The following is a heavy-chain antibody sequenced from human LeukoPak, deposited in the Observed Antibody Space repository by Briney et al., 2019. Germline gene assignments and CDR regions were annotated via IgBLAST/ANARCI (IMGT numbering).Heavy chain of an antibody. CDR1: GYTFTGYY. Sequence: ASVKVSCKASGYTFTGYYMHWVRQAPGQGLEWMVWINPNSGGTNYAQKFQGRVTMTRDTSISTAYMELSRLRSDDTAVYYCASTEYSSSWYGAFDIWGQGTMVTVSS. CDR3: ASTEYSSSWYGAFDI. V-gene: IGHV1-2*02. J-gene: IGHJ3*02. D-gene: IGHD6-13*01. CDR2: INPNSGGT.